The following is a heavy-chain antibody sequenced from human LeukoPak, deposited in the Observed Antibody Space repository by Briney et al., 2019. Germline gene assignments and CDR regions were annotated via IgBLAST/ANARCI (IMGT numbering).Heavy chain of an antibody. CDR3: AILAPYCSGGSCYVTDY. J-gene: IGHJ4*02. D-gene: IGHD2-15*01. CDR2: INSDGSST. V-gene: IGHV3-74*01. Sequence: GGSLRLSCAASGFTFSSYWMHWVRQAPGKGLVWVSRINSDGSSTSYADSVKGRFTISRDNAKNTLYLQMNSLRAEDTAVYYCAILAPYCSGGSCYVTDYWGQGTLVTVSS. CDR1: GFTFSSYW.